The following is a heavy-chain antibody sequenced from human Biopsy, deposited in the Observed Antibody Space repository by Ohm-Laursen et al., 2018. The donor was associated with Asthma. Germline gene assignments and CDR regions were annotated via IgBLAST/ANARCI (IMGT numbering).Heavy chain of an antibody. CDR2: IYSGDNT. V-gene: IGHV3-53*01. CDR3: ARISRLGYNSLDYGMDF. Sequence: SLRLSCAASGFSVSTKYMGWVRQAPGKGLEWVSLIYSGDNTYYADSVKGRFTISRDHSKLYLQMNNLRAEDTAVYHCARISRLGYNSLDYGMDFWGQGTTVTVSS. CDR1: GFSVSTKY. J-gene: IGHJ6*02. D-gene: IGHD5-24*01.